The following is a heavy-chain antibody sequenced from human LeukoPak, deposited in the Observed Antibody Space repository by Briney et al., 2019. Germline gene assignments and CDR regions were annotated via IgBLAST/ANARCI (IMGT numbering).Heavy chain of an antibody. V-gene: IGHV4-34*01. D-gene: IGHD5-12*01. CDR1: GGSFSGYY. CDR3: ARGIVAAILYYYYYMDV. Sequence: SETLSLTCAVYGGSFSGYYWSWIRQPPGKGLEWIGEMNHSGSTNYNPSLKSRVTISVDTSKNQFSLKLSSVTAADTAVYYCARGIVAAILYYYYYMDVWGKGTTVTVSS. CDR2: MNHSGST. J-gene: IGHJ6*03.